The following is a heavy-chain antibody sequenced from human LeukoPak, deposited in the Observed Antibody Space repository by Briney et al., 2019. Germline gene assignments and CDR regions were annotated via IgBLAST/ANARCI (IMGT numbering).Heavy chain of an antibody. CDR2: IKKDGSEK. CDR3: VGGFGWLPGY. V-gene: IGHV3-7*04. D-gene: IGHD5-12*01. CDR1: GFTFSSLW. Sequence: GGSLRLSCAASGFTFSSLWMNWVRQAPGKGLEWVAIIKKDGSEKYYVDSAKGRFTISRDNAKNSLYLQMNSLRAEDTGVYYCVGGFGWLPGYWGQGTLVTVSS. J-gene: IGHJ4*02.